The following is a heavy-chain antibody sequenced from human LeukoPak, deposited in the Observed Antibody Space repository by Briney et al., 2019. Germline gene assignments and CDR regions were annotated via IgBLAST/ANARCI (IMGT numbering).Heavy chain of an antibody. CDR3: VRDGSP. CDR1: GGSIISNNW. J-gene: IGHJ5*02. D-gene: IGHD5-12*01. Sequence: SGTLSLTCAVSGGSIISNNWWSWVRPTPGKGLEWIGEIFHTGSTNYNPSLKSRVTILMDKSKNHFSLKLSSVTAADTAVYYCVRDGSPWGQGTLVTVSS. CDR2: IFHTGST. V-gene: IGHV4-4*02.